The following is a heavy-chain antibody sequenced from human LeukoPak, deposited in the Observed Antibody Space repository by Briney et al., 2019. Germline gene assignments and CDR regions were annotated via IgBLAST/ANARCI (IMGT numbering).Heavy chain of an antibody. CDR3: ARDSVAAVIHYYYYGMDV. Sequence: SVKVSCKASGGTFSSYAISWVRQAPGQGLEWMGRIIPILGIANYAQKFQGRVTITADKSTSTAYMELSSLRSEDTAVYYCARDSVAAVIHYYYYGMDVWGQGTTVTVSS. CDR1: GGTFSSYA. CDR2: IIPILGIA. J-gene: IGHJ6*02. V-gene: IGHV1-69*04. D-gene: IGHD6-13*01.